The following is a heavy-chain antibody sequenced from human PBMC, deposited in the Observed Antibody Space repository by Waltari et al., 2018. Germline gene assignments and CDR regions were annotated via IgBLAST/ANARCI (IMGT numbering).Heavy chain of an antibody. V-gene: IGHV1-2*06. Sequence: QVQLVQSGAEVKKPGASVKVSCTASGYTFTGYYMHWVRQAPGQGLEWMGRINPNSGGTNYAQKFQGRVTMTRDTSISTAYMELSRLRSDDTAVYYCARDTNGSKDYYYYGMDVWGQGTTVTVSS. D-gene: IGHD2-8*01. CDR1: GYTFTGYY. CDR2: INPNSGGT. CDR3: ARDTNGSKDYYYYGMDV. J-gene: IGHJ6*02.